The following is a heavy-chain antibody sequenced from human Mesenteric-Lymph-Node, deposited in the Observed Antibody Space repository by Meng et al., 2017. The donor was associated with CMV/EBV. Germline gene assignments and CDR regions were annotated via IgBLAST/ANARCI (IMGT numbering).Heavy chain of an antibody. CDR2: IYSGGSST. CDR1: GFTFSSYA. J-gene: IGHJ6*02. Sequence: GESLKISCAASGFTFSSYAMSWVRQAPGKGLEWVSVIYSGGSSTYYADSVKGRFTISRDNSKNTLYLQMNSLRAEDTAVYYCARVGVDCSSTSCHLYYYYGMDVWGQGTTVTVSS. CDR3: ARVGVDCSSTSCHLYYYYGMDV. D-gene: IGHD2-2*01. V-gene: IGHV3-23*03.